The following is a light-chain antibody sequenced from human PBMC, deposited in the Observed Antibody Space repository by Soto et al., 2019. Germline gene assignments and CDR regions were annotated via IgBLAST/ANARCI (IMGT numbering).Light chain of an antibody. CDR3: QQYDSTPLT. J-gene: IGKJ4*01. Sequence: DIVMTQSPDSLAVSLGERATINCKSSQSVLYSSNNKNYLAWYQQKPGQPPKLLIYWASTRESGVPDRFSCSGSGTDVTLTISSLQAEDVAVYYCQQYDSTPLTFGGGAKVEIK. CDR2: WAS. CDR1: QSVLYSSNNKNY. V-gene: IGKV4-1*01.